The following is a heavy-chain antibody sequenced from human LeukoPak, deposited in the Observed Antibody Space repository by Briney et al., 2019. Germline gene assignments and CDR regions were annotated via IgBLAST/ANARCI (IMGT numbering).Heavy chain of an antibody. CDR1: GGSISTYY. V-gene: IGHV4-59*01. CDR2: IYYGGST. D-gene: IGHD2-21*01. J-gene: IGHJ3*02. CDR3: ARNGRGDRADAFDI. Sequence: SETPSLTCAVSGGSISTYYWSWIRQSPGKGLEWIGYIYYGGSTNYNPSLKSRVTISVDTSKTQFSLMLNSVTAADTAVYFCARNGRGDRADAFDIWGQGTVVTVSS.